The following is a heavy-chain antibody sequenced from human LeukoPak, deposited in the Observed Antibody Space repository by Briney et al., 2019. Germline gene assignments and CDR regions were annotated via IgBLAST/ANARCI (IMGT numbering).Heavy chain of an antibody. CDR3: LTELTWGLPMNY. CDR1: GFTFSNAW. Sequence: PGGSLRLSCAASGFTFSNAWMSWVRQAPGKGLKWVGRIKSRTDDGTADYAAPVKGRFTISRDDSKNTLYLQMNSLKTEDTAVYYCLTELTWGLPMNYWGQGTLVTVSS. D-gene: IGHD1-26*01. V-gene: IGHV3-15*01. CDR2: IKSRTDDGTA. J-gene: IGHJ4*02.